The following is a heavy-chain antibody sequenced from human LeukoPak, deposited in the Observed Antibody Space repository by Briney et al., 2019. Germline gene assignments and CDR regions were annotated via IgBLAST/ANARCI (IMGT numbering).Heavy chain of an antibody. CDR2: NNHSGST. CDR1: GGSFSGYY. V-gene: IGHV4-34*01. D-gene: IGHD6-19*01. J-gene: IGHJ4*02. CDR3: ALSAAGQTFDY. Sequence: SETLSLTCGVYGGSFSGYYWSWVRQPPGKGLEWIGENNHSGSTNYNPSLKSRVTISVDTSKNQFSLKLSSVTAADTAVYYCALSAAGQTFDYWGQGTLVTVSS.